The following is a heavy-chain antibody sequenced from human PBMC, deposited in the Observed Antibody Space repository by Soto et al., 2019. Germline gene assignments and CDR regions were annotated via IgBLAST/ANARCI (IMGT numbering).Heavy chain of an antibody. Sequence: GGSLRLSCAASGFTFSSYSMNWVRQAPGKGLEWVSSISSSSSYIYYADSVKGRFTISRDNAKNSLYLQMNSLRAEDTAVYYCARDDVWGYCSGGSCYPLDYWGQGTLVTVSS. V-gene: IGHV3-21*01. D-gene: IGHD2-15*01. CDR3: ARDDVWGYCSGGSCYPLDY. CDR2: ISSSSSYI. CDR1: GFTFSSYS. J-gene: IGHJ4*02.